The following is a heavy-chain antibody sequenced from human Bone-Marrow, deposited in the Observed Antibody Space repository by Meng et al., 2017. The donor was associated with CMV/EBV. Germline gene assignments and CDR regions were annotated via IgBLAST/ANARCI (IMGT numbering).Heavy chain of an antibody. Sequence: GESLKISCAASGFTFSDYYMNWVRQAPGKGLEWVSSISSSSTIYYADSVKGRLTISRDNAKDTLYLQMNSLRAEDTAVYYCVREMWSNDVWGRGTMVTVSS. J-gene: IGHJ3*01. CDR2: ISSSSTI. D-gene: IGHD3-3*01. CDR3: VREMWSNDV. CDR1: GFTFSDYY. V-gene: IGHV3-69-1*01.